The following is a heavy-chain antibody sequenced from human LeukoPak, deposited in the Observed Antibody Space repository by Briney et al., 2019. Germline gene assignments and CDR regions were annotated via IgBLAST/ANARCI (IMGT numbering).Heavy chain of an antibody. CDR3: ARRTTYGWRPSESPSCFDY. CDR1: GYTFTGYY. D-gene: IGHD2-21*02. V-gene: IGHV1-2*02. Sequence: GASVKVSCKASGYTFTGYYMHWVRQAPGQGLEWMGWINPNSGGTNCAQKFQGRVTMTRDTSISTAYMELSRLRSDDTAVYYCARRTTYGWRPSESPSCFDYWGQGTLVTVSS. J-gene: IGHJ4*02. CDR2: INPNSGGT.